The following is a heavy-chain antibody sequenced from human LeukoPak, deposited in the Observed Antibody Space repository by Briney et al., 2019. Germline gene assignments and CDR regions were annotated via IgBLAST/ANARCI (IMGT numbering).Heavy chain of an antibody. D-gene: IGHD4-17*01. CDR3: ARPVYGDYEQFGY. V-gene: IGHV4-39*01. CDR1: GGSISSSSYY. Sequence: SETLSLTCTVSGGSISSSSYYWGWIRQPPGKGLEWIGSIYYSGSTYYNPSLKSRVTISVDTSKNQFSLKLSSVTAADTAVYYCARPVYGDYEQFGYWGQGTLVTVSS. J-gene: IGHJ4*02. CDR2: IYYSGST.